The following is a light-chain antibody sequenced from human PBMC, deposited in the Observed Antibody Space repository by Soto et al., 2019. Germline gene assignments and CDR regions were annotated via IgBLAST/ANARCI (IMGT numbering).Light chain of an antibody. J-gene: IGKJ1*01. V-gene: IGKV3-15*01. CDR3: QHYNNWPPWT. Sequence: EIVMTQSPATLSVSPGERATFSCRASQSVSSNLAWYQQKPGQAPRLLIYGASIRATGIPARFSGSGSGTEFTLTISTLQSEDFAIYYCQHYNNWPPWTFGQGTRWTSN. CDR2: GAS. CDR1: QSVSSN.